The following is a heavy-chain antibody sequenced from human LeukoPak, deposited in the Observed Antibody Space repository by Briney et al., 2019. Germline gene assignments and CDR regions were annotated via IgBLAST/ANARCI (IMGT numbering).Heavy chain of an antibody. Sequence: ASVKVSCKASGYTFTGYYMHWVRQAPGQGLEWMGRINPNSGATNYAQKFQGWVTMTRDTSISTAYMELSRLRSDDTAVYYCARDRSSSPLRYYGMDVWGQGTTVTVSS. CDR1: GYTFTGYY. CDR3: ARDRSSSPLRYYGMDV. J-gene: IGHJ6*02. CDR2: INPNSGAT. V-gene: IGHV1-2*04. D-gene: IGHD6-6*01.